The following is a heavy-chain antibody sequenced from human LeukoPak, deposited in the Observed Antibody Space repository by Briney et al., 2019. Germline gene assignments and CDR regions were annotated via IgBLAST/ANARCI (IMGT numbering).Heavy chain of an antibody. D-gene: IGHD3-22*01. Sequence: SESLSLTCTVSVGSISSYYWGWIRQPPGKGLEGLGYIYYSGSTNYNPSLKSRVTISVDTSKNQFSLKLSSVTAADTAVYYCARVIDSSGYQGYYYMDVWGKGTTVTVSS. J-gene: IGHJ6*03. V-gene: IGHV4-59*01. CDR3: ARVIDSSGYQGYYYMDV. CDR1: VGSISSYY. CDR2: IYYSGST.